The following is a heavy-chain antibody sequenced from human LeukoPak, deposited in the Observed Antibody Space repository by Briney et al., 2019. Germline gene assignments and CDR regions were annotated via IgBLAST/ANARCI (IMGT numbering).Heavy chain of an antibody. J-gene: IGHJ6*03. CDR3: TRGSIAYYYMDV. CDR2: IYYSGST. V-gene: IGHV4-59*01. Sequence: SETPSLTCTASGGSISSYYWSWIRQPPGKGLEWIGNIYYSGSTNYNPSLKSRVTISVDTSKNQFSLKLSSVTAADTAVYYCTRGSIAYYYMDVWGKGTTVTISS. CDR1: GGSISSYY. D-gene: IGHD3-22*01.